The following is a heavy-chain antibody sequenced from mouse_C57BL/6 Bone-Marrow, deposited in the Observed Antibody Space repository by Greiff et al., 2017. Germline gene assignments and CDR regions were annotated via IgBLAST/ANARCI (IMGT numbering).Heavy chain of an antibody. CDR1: GYAFSSYW. CDR2: IYPGDGDT. Sequence: VKLQESGAELVKPGASVKISCKASGYAFSSYWMNWVKQRPGKGLEWIGQIYPGDGDTNYNGKFKGKATLTADKASSTAYMQLSSLTSEDSAVYVCARDGYYPWCAYWGQGTLVTVSA. V-gene: IGHV1-80*01. D-gene: IGHD2-3*01. J-gene: IGHJ3*01. CDR3: ARDGYYPWCAY.